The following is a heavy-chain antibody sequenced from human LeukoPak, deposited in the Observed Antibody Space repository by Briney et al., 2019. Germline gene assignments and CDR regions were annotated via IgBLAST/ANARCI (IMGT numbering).Heavy chain of an antibody. Sequence: ASVKVSCKASGYTFTGYYMHWVRQAPGQGLEWMGRINPNSGGTNYAQKFQGRVTMTRDTSISTAYMELSRLRSDDKAVYYCARDLELRGPIDYWGQGTLVTVSS. J-gene: IGHJ4*02. D-gene: IGHD4-17*01. V-gene: IGHV1-2*06. CDR3: ARDLELRGPIDY. CDR1: GYTFTGYY. CDR2: INPNSGGT.